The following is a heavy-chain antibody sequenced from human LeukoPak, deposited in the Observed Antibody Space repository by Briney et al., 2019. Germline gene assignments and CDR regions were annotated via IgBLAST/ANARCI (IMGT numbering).Heavy chain of an antibody. CDR1: GGSISSYY. J-gene: IGHJ3*02. D-gene: IGHD1-26*01. CDR2: IYYSGST. V-gene: IGHV4-59*13. Sequence: SETLSLTCTVSGGSISSYYWSWIRQPPVKVLVGIGYIYYSGSTNYNPSLKSRVTISVDTSKNQFYLKLSSVTAADTAVYYCARDKSGSRAFDIWGQGTMVTVSS. CDR3: ARDKSGSRAFDI.